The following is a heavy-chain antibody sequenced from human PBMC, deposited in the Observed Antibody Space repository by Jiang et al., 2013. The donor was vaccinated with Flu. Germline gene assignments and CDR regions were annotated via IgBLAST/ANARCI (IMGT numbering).Heavy chain of an antibody. CDR3: ARGEMTTVNHYFDY. CDR2: IYYSGST. J-gene: IGHJ4*02. D-gene: IGHD4-17*01. CDR1: GGSISSYY. Sequence: GLVKPSETLSLTCTVSGGSISSYYWSWIRQPPGKGLEWIGYIYYSGSTNYNPSLKSRVTISVDTSKNQFSLKLSSVTAADTAVYYCARGEMTTVNHYFDYWGQGTLVTVSS. V-gene: IGHV4-59*01.